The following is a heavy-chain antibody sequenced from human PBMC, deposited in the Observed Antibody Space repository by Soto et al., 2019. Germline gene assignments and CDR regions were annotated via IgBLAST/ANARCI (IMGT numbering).Heavy chain of an antibody. CDR1: GGSISSYY. J-gene: IGHJ4*02. V-gene: IGHV4-59*01. D-gene: IGHD2-15*01. CDR3: ARFAGYCSGGSCRNFDY. CDR2: IYYSGST. Sequence: SETLSLTCTVSGGSISSYYWSWIRQPPGKGLEWIGYIYYSGSTNYNPSLKSRVTISVDTSKNQFSLKLSSVTAADTAVYYCARFAGYCSGGSCRNFDYWGQGTLVTVSS.